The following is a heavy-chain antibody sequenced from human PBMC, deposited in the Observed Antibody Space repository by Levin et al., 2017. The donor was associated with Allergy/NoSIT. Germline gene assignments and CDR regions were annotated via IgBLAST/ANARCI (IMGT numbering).Heavy chain of an antibody. D-gene: IGHD3-16*01. CDR3: ARDTAGYDYALDV. Sequence: LSLTCAASGFTFPSYGMHWVRQAPGKGLEWVALIWSDGSTKYFADSVKGRVTIARDSSKNTVYLQMNSLRVEDTAVYYCARDTAGYDYALDVWGQGTTVIVSS. CDR2: IWSDGSTK. CDR1: GFTFPSYG. J-gene: IGHJ6*02. V-gene: IGHV3-33*01.